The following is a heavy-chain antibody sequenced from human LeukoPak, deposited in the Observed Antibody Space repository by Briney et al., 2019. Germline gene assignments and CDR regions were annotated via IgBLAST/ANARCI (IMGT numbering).Heavy chain of an antibody. CDR1: GFTFSSYS. CDR3: AKDRLGDYVFYVDY. CDR2: ISSSSSYI. V-gene: IGHV3-21*01. J-gene: IGHJ4*02. Sequence: GGSLRLSCAASGFTFSSYSMNWVRQAPGKGLEWVSSISSSSSYIYYADSVKGRFTISRDNAKNSLYLQMNSLRAEDTAVYYCAKDRLGDYVFYVDYWGQGTLVTVSS. D-gene: IGHD4-17*01.